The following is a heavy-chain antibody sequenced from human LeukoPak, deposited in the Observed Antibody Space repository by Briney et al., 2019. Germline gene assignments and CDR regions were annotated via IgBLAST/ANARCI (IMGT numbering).Heavy chain of an antibody. Sequence: ASVKVSCKASGYTFTGYYMHWVRQAPGQGLEWMGWINPNSGSTNYAQKFQGRVTMTRDTSISTAYMELSRLRSDDTAVYYCARVRAAADYVDYWGQGTLVTVSS. CDR2: INPNSGST. CDR1: GYTFTGYY. CDR3: ARVRAAADYVDY. D-gene: IGHD6-13*01. J-gene: IGHJ4*02. V-gene: IGHV1-2*02.